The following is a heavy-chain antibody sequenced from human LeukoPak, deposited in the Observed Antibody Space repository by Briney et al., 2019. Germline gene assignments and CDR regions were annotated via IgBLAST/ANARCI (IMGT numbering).Heavy chain of an antibody. J-gene: IGHJ4*02. CDR3: APSVRSGGSYYFDY. V-gene: IGHV1-46*01. CDR1: GDSFTKYY. Sequence: ASVKVSCKASGDSFTKYYMHWVRQAPGRGLEWMGIINPSDGSTTYTQKFQGRVTLTTDTSTSTANMELSSLTSEDTAVYYCAPSVRSGGSYYFDYWGQGTLVTVSS. CDR2: INPSDGST. D-gene: IGHD2-15*01.